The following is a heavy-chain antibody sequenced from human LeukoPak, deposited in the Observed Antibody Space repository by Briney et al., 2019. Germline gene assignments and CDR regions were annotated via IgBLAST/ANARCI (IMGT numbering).Heavy chain of an antibody. Sequence: GGSLRLSCAASGFTFSSYSMNWVRQAPGKGLEWVSYISSSSSTIYYADSVKGRFTISRDNAKNSLYLQMNSLRDEDTAVYYCAREGSTGYSPTDYYYGMDVWGQGTTVTVSS. CDR2: ISSSSSTI. D-gene: IGHD5-18*01. CDR1: GFTFSSYS. J-gene: IGHJ6*02. CDR3: AREGSTGYSPTDYYYGMDV. V-gene: IGHV3-48*02.